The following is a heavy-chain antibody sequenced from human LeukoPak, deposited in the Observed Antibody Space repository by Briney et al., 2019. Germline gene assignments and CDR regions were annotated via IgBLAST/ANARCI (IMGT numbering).Heavy chain of an antibody. CDR3: ARGGYSGYDSRRVLGEFDP. V-gene: IGHV4-59*08. J-gene: IGHJ5*02. Sequence: SETLSLTCTVSGGSISSYYWSWIRQPPGKGLEWIGYIYYSGSTNYNPSLRSRVTISVDTSKNQFSLKVNSVTAADTAVYYCARGGYSGYDSRRVLGEFDPWGQGTLVTVSS. CDR1: GGSISSYY. D-gene: IGHD5-12*01. CDR2: IYYSGST.